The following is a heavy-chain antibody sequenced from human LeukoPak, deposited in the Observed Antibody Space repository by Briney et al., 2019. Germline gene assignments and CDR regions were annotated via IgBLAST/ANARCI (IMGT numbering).Heavy chain of an antibody. Sequence: PSETLSPTCTVSGGSVSSGSYYWSWIRQPPGKGLEWIGYIYYSGSTNYNPSLKSRVTISVDTSKNQFSLKLSSVTAADTAVYYCARVPLDDYGDYVGYYYGMDVWGQGTTVTVSS. CDR1: GGSVSSGSYY. CDR2: IYYSGST. J-gene: IGHJ6*02. V-gene: IGHV4-61*01. CDR3: ARVPLDDYGDYVGYYYGMDV. D-gene: IGHD4-17*01.